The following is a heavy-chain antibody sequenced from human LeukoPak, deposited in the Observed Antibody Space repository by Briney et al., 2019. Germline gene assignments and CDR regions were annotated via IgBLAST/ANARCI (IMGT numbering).Heavy chain of an antibody. J-gene: IGHJ6*03. CDR3: ARDISSGPIPFFYYYYYMDV. CDR2: ISYDGSNK. D-gene: IGHD3-22*01. CDR1: GFTFSSYA. V-gene: IGHV3-30-3*01. Sequence: PGGSLRLSCAASGFTFSSYAMHWVRQTPGKGLEWVAVISYDGSNKYYADSVKGRFTISRDNSKNTLYLQMNSLRAEDTAVYYCARDISSGPIPFFYYYYYMDVWGKGTTVTVSS.